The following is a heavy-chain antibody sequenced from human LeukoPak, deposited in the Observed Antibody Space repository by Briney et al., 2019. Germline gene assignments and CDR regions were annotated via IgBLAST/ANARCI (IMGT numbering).Heavy chain of an antibody. CDR3: AKDEWLQSFDY. CDR2: ISGSGGST. J-gene: IGHJ4*02. CDR1: GFTFSSNA. V-gene: IGHV3-23*01. D-gene: IGHD5-24*01. Sequence: GGSLRLSCAASGFTFSSNAMSWVRQAAGEGLEWVSVISGSGGSTYYADSVKGRFTISRDNSKNTLYLQMNSLRADDTAVYYCAKDEWLQSFDYWGQGTLVTVSS.